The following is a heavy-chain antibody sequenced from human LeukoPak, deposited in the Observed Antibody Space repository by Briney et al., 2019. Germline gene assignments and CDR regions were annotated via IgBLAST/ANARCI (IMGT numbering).Heavy chain of an antibody. V-gene: IGHV4-39*01. D-gene: IGHD5-18*01. CDR1: GGSIFSYY. Sequence: MSSETLSLTCTVSGGSIFSYYFNWIRQPPGKGLEWIGSIYYSGSTYYNPSLKSRVTISVDPSKNQFSLKLSSVTAADTAVYYCARHSGYSYGYAYYYYYMDVWGKGTTVTVSS. J-gene: IGHJ6*03. CDR3: ARHSGYSYGYAYYYYYMDV. CDR2: IYYSGST.